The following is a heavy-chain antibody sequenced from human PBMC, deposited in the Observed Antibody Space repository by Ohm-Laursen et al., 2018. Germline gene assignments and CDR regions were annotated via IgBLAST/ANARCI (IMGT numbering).Heavy chain of an antibody. CDR2: MNPNSGNT. D-gene: IGHD4-17*01. CDR3: ARARSDLLYGDYGVLV. CDR1: GYTFTNYD. J-gene: IGHJ4*02. V-gene: IGHV1-8*01. Sequence: GASVKVSCKASGYTFTNYDINWVRQATGQGLEWMGWMNPNSGNTGYAQKFQGRVTLTGNTAITTAYMELSSLTSEDTAVYYCARARSDLLYGDYGVLVWGQGTLVTVSS.